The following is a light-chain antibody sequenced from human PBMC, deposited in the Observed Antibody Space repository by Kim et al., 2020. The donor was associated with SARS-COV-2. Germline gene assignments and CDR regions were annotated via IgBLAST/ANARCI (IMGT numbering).Light chain of an antibody. CDR2: EDK. CDR3: QAWDGSNVV. Sequence: SVHPGPPPSLPCPGDELGDNSACCTRQNPGRPPVVVIYEDKKRPLGIPARSSGSNSGNTATLTISGTQAMDEADYSCQAWDGSNVVFGGGTQLTVL. CDR1: ELGDNS. J-gene: IGLJ3*02. V-gene: IGLV3-1*01.